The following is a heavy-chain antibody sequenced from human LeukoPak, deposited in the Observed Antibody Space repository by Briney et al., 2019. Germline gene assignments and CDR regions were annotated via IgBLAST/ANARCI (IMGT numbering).Heavy chain of an antibody. D-gene: IGHD5-24*01. J-gene: IGHJ3*02. CDR2: IYYSGGT. CDR1: GDSISSYY. CDR3: ARHVTISGPYDASDI. V-gene: IGHV4-59*08. Sequence: SETLSLTCTVSGDSISSYYWSWIRQPTGKGLEWIGYIYYSGGTDYNPSLKSRVTISVDTSKNQFSLKLRLFTPADTAVYYCARHVTISGPYDASDIWGQGTMVTVSP.